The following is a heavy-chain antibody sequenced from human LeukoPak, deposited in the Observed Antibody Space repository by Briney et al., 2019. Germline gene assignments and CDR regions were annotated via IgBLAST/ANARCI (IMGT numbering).Heavy chain of an antibody. CDR1: GGSFSGYY. Sequence: SETLSLTCAVYGGSFSGYYWSWIRQPPGKGLEWIGEINHSGSTNYNPSLKSRVTISVDTSKNQFSLKLSSVTAADTAVYYCARHFAVVRGVYWFDPWGQGTLVTVSS. CDR3: ARHFAVVRGVYWFDP. V-gene: IGHV4-34*01. CDR2: INHSGST. D-gene: IGHD3-10*01. J-gene: IGHJ5*02.